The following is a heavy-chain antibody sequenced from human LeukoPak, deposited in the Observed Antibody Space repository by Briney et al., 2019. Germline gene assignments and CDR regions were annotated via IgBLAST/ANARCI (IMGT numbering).Heavy chain of an antibody. J-gene: IGHJ5*02. CDR2: ISYDGSNK. CDR3: ARDRSGGNPNWFDP. CDR1: GFTFSSYV. D-gene: IGHD2-15*01. Sequence: GRSLRLSCAASGFTFSSYVMHWVRQAPGKGLEWVAVISYDGSNKYYADSVKGRFTISRDNSKNTLYLQMNSLRAEDTAVYYCARDRSGGNPNWFDPWGQGTLVTVSS. V-gene: IGHV3-30*04.